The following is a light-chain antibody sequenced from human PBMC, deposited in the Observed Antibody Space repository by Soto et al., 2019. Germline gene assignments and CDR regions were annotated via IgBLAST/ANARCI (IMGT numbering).Light chain of an antibody. V-gene: IGKV1-5*03. CDR1: ETFGAW. Sequence: DIQMTQSPSTLSASVGDSVTITCRASETFGAWVAWYQQKPGKAPKLLIYKASSLESGVPSRFSGSESGTEFALTISSLQPDDFAAYYCQQYNSYPYTFGQGTKLEIK. J-gene: IGKJ2*01. CDR2: KAS. CDR3: QQYNSYPYT.